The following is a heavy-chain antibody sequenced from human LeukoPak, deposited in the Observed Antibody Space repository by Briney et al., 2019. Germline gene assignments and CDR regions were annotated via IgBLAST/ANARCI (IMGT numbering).Heavy chain of an antibody. CDR3: ARFWYDILTGSYDFDY. J-gene: IGHJ4*02. CDR2: IYYSGST. CDR1: GGSISSYY. D-gene: IGHD3-9*01. V-gene: IGHV4-59*01. Sequence: SETLSLTCTVSGGSISSYYWSWIRQPPGKGLEWIGYIYYSGSTNYNPSLKSRVTISVDTSKNQFSLKLSSVTAADTAVYYCARFWYDILTGSYDFDYWGQGTLVTVSS.